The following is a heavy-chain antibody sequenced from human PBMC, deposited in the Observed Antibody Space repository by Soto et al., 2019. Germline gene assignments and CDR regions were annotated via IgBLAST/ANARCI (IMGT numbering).Heavy chain of an antibody. CDR1: GFSFNSYA. Sequence: GESLKISCAASGFSFNSYAMGWVRQAPGKGLEWVSGISGSGGSTFYADSVKGRFTISRQNSKSTLYLQMNSLRAEDTALYYCAKKFYYDASGYYSRDAFDVWGQGAMVTVSS. CDR3: AKKFYYDASGYYSRDAFDV. V-gene: IGHV3-23*01. J-gene: IGHJ3*01. D-gene: IGHD3-22*01. CDR2: ISGSGGST.